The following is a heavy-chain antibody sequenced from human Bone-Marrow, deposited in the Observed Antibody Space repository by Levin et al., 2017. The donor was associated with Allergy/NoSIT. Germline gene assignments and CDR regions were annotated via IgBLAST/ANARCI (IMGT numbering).Heavy chain of an antibody. CDR1: GFTFSSYA. Sequence: PGGSLRLSCAASGFTFSSYAMHWVRQAPGKGLEWVAVISYDGSNKYYADSVKGRFTISRDNSKNTLYLQMNSLRAEDTAVYYCARATWIQLWSHWYFDLWGRGTLVTVSS. J-gene: IGHJ2*01. CDR3: ARATWIQLWSHWYFDL. D-gene: IGHD5-18*01. V-gene: IGHV3-30*04. CDR2: ISYDGSNK.